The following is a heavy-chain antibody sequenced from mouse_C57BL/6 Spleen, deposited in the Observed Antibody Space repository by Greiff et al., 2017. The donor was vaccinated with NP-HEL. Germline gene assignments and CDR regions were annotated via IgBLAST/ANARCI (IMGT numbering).Heavy chain of an antibody. J-gene: IGHJ4*01. V-gene: IGHV1-26*01. CDR3: ARRLTGRGWAMDY. D-gene: IGHD4-1*01. CDR1: GYTFTDYY. CDR2: INPNNGGT. Sequence: EVQLQQSGPELVKPGASVKISCKASGYTFTDYYMNWVKQSHGKSLEWIGDINPNNGGTSYNQKFKGKATLTVDKSSSTAYMELRSLTSEDSAVYYCARRLTGRGWAMDYWGQGTSVTVSS.